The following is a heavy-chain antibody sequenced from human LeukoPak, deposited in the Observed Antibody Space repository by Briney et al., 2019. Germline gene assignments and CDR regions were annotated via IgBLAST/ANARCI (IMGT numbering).Heavy chain of an antibody. CDR2: INHSGST. V-gene: IGHV4-34*01. CDR1: GGSFSGYY. J-gene: IGHJ4*02. CDR3: AGRDIVVVPAAIGRDY. D-gene: IGHD2-2*01. Sequence: SETLSLTCAVYGGSFSGYYWSWIRQPPGKGLEWIGEINHSGSTNYNPSLKSRVTISVDTSKNQFSLKLSSVTAADTAVYYCAGRDIVVVPAAIGRDYWGQGTLVTVSS.